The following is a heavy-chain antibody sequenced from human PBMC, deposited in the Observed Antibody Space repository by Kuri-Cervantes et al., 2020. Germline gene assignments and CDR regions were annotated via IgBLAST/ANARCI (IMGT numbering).Heavy chain of an antibody. J-gene: IGHJ4*02. Sequence: ESLKISCTVSGGSVSSGSYYWSWIRQPPGKGLEWIGYIYYSGSTNYNPSLKSRVTISVDTSKNQFSLKPSSVTAADTAVYYCARVNGDYVLNYWGQGTLVTVSS. D-gene: IGHD4-17*01. V-gene: IGHV4-61*01. CDR3: ARVNGDYVLNY. CDR2: IYYSGST. CDR1: GGSVSSGSYY.